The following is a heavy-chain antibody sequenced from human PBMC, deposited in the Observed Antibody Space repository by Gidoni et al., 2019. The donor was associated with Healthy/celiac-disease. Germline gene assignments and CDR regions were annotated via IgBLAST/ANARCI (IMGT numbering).Heavy chain of an antibody. CDR3: AKGQYYDFWSEHTEPPAEYFQH. CDR1: GFTFSSYG. Sequence: QVQLVESGGGVVQPGRSLRLSCAASGFTFSSYGMHWVRQAPGKGLEWVAVISYDGSNKYYADSVKGRFTISRDNSKNTLYLQMNSLRAEDTAVYYCAKGQYYDFWSEHTEPPAEYFQHWGQGTLVTVSS. V-gene: IGHV3-30*18. CDR2: ISYDGSNK. D-gene: IGHD3-3*01. J-gene: IGHJ1*01.